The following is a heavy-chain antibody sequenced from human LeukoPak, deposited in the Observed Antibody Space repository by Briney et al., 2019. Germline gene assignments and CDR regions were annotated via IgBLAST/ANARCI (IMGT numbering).Heavy chain of an antibody. D-gene: IGHD2-2*01. CDR1: GFTFSDYY. V-gene: IGHV3-11*01. CDR3: ASGCQLLWPKTYYYYGMDV. Sequence: GGSLRLSCAASGFTFSDYYMSWIRQAPGKGLEWVSYISSSGSTIYYADSVKGRFTISRDNAKNSLYLQMNSLRAEDTAVYYCASGCQLLWPKTYYYYGMDVWGQGTTVSVSS. CDR2: ISSSGSTI. J-gene: IGHJ6*02.